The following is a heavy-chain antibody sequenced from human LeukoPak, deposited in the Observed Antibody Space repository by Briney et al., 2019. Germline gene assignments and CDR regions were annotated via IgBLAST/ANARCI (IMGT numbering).Heavy chain of an antibody. CDR1: GYSISSGYQ. CDR2: IYHSGGA. D-gene: IGHD3-3*01. Sequence: SETLSLTCGVSGYSISSGYQWAWIRQSPGKGLEWIGSIYHSGGAHYNPSLKSRVTISVDTSKNQFSLKLSSVTAADTAVYYCARNGITYYDFWSGYYPHYYYGMDVWGQGTTVTVSS. CDR3: ARNGITYYDFWSGYYPHYYYGMDV. V-gene: IGHV4-38-2*01. J-gene: IGHJ6*02.